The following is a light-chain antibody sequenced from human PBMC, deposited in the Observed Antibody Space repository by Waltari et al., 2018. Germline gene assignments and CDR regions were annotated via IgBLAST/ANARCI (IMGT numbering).Light chain of an antibody. Sequence: DIQMTQSPSTLSASVGDRVTITCRASQSISSWLAWYQQKPGKAPKLLIYQASSLESGVTSRFSGSGYGTEFTLTISSLQPDEFATYYCQQYNSYWTFGQWTKVEIK. CDR3: QQYNSYWT. V-gene: IGKV1-5*03. J-gene: IGKJ1*01. CDR2: QAS. CDR1: QSISSW.